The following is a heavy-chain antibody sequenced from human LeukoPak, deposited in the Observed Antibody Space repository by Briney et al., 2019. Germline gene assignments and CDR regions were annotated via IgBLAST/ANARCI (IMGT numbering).Heavy chain of an antibody. CDR2: IYTSGST. D-gene: IGHD3-9*01. Sequence: PSETLSLTCTVSGGSISSYYWSWIRQPAGKGLEWIGRIYTSGSTNYNPSLKSRVTMSVDTSKNQFSLKLTSVTAADTALYYCAGGTDILTGYSTQSDYWGQGTLVTVSS. J-gene: IGHJ4*02. V-gene: IGHV4-4*07. CDR3: AGGTDILTGYSTQSDY. CDR1: GGSISSYY.